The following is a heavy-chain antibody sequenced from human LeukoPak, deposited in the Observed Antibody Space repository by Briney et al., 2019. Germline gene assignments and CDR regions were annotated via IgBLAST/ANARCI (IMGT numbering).Heavy chain of an antibody. D-gene: IGHD3-10*01. J-gene: IGHJ4*02. Sequence: GRSLRLSCAASGFTFSSYGMHWVRQAPGKGLEWVADIWYDGSNKYYADSVKGRFTISRDNSKNTLYLQMNSLRAEDTAVYYCARGPSKVRGVTAFDYWGQGTLVTVSS. V-gene: IGHV3-33*01. CDR3: ARGPSKVRGVTAFDY. CDR2: IWYDGSNK. CDR1: GFTFSSYG.